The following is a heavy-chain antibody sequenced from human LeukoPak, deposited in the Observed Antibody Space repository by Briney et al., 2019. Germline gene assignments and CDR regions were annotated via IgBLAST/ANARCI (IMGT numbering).Heavy chain of an antibody. CDR3: ARLGGDTYYFGSASYPNWYFDL. V-gene: IGHV5-51*01. D-gene: IGHD3-10*01. Sequence: GESLKISCQASGYTFTSYWIGWVRQMPGKGLECMGIIYPDDSDTTYSPSFQGQVTISADKSFSTAYLQWSSLKASDTAIYYCARLGGDTYYFGSASYPNWYFDLWGRGTLVTVSS. J-gene: IGHJ2*01. CDR1: GYTFTSYW. CDR2: IYPDDSDT.